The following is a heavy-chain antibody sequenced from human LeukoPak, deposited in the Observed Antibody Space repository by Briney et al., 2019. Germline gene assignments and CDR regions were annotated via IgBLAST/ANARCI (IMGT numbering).Heavy chain of an antibody. D-gene: IGHD3-3*02. V-gene: IGHV3-30*02. CDR1: GFSFSDYD. CDR2: IRYDGSNT. J-gene: IGHJ4*02. Sequence: GSLRLSCAASGFSFSDYDIHWVRLAPGKGLEWVTFIRYDGSNTYAESVKGRFTISRDNSKNTLYLQMNSLRAEDTAVYYCAKAYIFGASGDSFDYWGQGTLVTVSS. CDR3: AKAYIFGASGDSFDY.